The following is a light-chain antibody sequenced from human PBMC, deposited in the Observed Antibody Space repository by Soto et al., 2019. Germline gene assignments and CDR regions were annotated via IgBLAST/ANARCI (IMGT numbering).Light chain of an antibody. J-gene: IGKJ2*01. CDR1: QGISNY. CDR3: QQHLSYPYT. V-gene: IGKV1-9*01. CDR2: TAS. Sequence: DIQLTQSPSFLSASVGDRVTITCRASQGISNYLAWYQQKPGKAPNLLIHTASTLQSGVPSRFSGSGSGTEFTLTINSLQPDDFATYYCQQHLSYPYTFGQGTKLQIK.